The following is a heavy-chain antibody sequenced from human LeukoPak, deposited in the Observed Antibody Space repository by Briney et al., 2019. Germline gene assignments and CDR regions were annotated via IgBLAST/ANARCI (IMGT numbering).Heavy chain of an antibody. J-gene: IGHJ4*02. CDR1: GFTFSSYD. V-gene: IGHV3-13*01. CDR3: ARGSYSSAVDY. CDR2: IGTAGDT. Sequence: GSLRLSCAASGFTFSSYDMHWDRQATGKGLEWVSAIGTAGDTYYPGSVKGRFTISRENAKNSLYLQMNSLRAGDTAVYYCARGSYSSAVDYWGQGTLVTVSS. D-gene: IGHD6-19*01.